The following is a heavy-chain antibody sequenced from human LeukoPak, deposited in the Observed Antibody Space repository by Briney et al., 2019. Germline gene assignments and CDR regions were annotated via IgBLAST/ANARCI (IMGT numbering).Heavy chain of an antibody. D-gene: IGHD3-3*01. Sequence: SETLSLTCTVSGGSISSYYWSWIRQPPGKGLEWIGYIYYSGSTNYNPSLKSRVTISVDTSKHQFSLKLSSVTAADTAVYYCARASYDFWSGYPYYFDYWGQGTLVTVSS. CDR1: GGSISSYY. CDR2: IYYSGST. V-gene: IGHV4-59*01. J-gene: IGHJ4*02. CDR3: ARASYDFWSGYPYYFDY.